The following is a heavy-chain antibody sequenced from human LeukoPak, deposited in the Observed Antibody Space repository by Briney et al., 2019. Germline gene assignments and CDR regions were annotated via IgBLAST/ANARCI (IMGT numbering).Heavy chain of an antibody. Sequence: ASGKASCKASGYRFTNYVMSWVRQAPGQSFEWMGWINGDNGDTQYSQKFQGRVTITIDTPATTAYKELRSLKSEDTAMYYCARERDYYDTNGYPNNWFDPWGQGTLVTVSS. J-gene: IGHJ5*02. V-gene: IGHV1-3*01. CDR3: ARERDYYDTNGYPNNWFDP. D-gene: IGHD3-22*01. CDR1: GYRFTNYV. CDR2: INGDNGDT.